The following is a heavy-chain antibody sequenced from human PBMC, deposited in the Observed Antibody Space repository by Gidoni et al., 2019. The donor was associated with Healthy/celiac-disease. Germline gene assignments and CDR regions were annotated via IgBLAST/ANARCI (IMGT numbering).Heavy chain of an antibody. V-gene: IGHV4-34*01. CDR2: INHSGST. J-gene: IGHJ4*02. CDR1: GGSFSCYY. Sequence: QVQLQPWGAGLLKPSETLSLTCAVYGGSFSCYYWSWIRQPPGKGLEWIGEINHSGSTNYNPSLKSRVTISVDTSKNQFSLKLSSVTAADTAVYYCARDLITRFFDYWGQGTLVTVSS. D-gene: IGHD3-16*01. CDR3: ARDLITRFFDY.